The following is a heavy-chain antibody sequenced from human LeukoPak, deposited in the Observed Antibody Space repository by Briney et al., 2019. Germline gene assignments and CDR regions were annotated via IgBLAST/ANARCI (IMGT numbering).Heavy chain of an antibody. CDR1: GGTFSSYA. Sequence: ASVKVSCKASGGTFSSYAISWVRQATGQGLEWMGWMNPNSGNTGYAQKFQGRVTITRNTSISTAYMELSSLRSEDTAVYYCARGMYSSKNWGQGTLVTVSS. CDR2: MNPNSGNT. J-gene: IGHJ4*02. D-gene: IGHD6-19*01. V-gene: IGHV1-8*03. CDR3: ARGMYSSKN.